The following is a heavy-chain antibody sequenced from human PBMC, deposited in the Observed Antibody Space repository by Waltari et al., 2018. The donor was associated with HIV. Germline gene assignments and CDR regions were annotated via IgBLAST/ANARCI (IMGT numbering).Heavy chain of an antibody. J-gene: IGHJ3*02. CDR3: ARNAGVRYFDWLLPAGAFDI. V-gene: IGHV7-4-1*02. D-gene: IGHD3-9*01. Sequence: QVQLVPSGSELKKPGASVKVSCKASGYTFTSYAMTWVRQAPGQGLEWVGWINTNPGNPRYAQGFTGRFVFSLDTSVSTAYLQISSLKAEDTAVYYCARNAGVRYFDWLLPAGAFDIWGQGTMVTVSS. CDR2: INTNPGNP. CDR1: GYTFTSYA.